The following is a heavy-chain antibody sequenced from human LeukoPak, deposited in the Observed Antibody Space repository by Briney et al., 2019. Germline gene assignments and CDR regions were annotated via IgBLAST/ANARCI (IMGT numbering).Heavy chain of an antibody. Sequence: GGSLRLSCAASGFTFSSYGMHWVRQAPGKGLEWVTFIRYGGSNKYYADSVKGRFTISRDNSKNTLYLQMNSLRVEDTAVYYCARTYSSSWGIIDYWGQGTLVTVSS. J-gene: IGHJ4*02. V-gene: IGHV3-30*02. CDR2: IRYGGSNK. CDR1: GFTFSSYG. D-gene: IGHD6-13*01. CDR3: ARTYSSSWGIIDY.